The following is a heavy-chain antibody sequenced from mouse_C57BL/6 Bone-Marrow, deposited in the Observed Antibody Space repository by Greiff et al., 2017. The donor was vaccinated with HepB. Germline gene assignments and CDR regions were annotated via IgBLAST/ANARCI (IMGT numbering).Heavy chain of an antibody. D-gene: IGHD2-4*01. Sequence: EVQGVESGGGLVQPGGSLSLSCAASGFTFTDYYMSWVRQPPGKALEWLGFIRNKANGYTTEYSASVKGRFTISRDNSQSILYLQMNALRAEDSATYYCARSIYDYDGTLAYWGQGTLVTVSA. CDR1: GFTFTDYY. J-gene: IGHJ3*01. V-gene: IGHV7-3*01. CDR2: IRNKANGYTT. CDR3: ARSIYDYDGTLAY.